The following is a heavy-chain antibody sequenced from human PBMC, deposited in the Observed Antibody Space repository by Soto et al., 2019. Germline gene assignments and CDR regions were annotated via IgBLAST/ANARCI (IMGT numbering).Heavy chain of an antibody. CDR3: ARTVYSSSFIDY. J-gene: IGHJ4*02. CDR2: IYYSGST. Sequence: SETLSLTCTASGGSISSDNYYWSWIRQPPGKGLEWIGYIYYSGSTYYNPSFKSRVSISVDTSKNQFSLKLTSVTAADTAVYYCARTVYSSSFIDYWGQGTLVT. D-gene: IGHD6-13*01. CDR1: GGSISSDNYY. V-gene: IGHV4-30-4*01.